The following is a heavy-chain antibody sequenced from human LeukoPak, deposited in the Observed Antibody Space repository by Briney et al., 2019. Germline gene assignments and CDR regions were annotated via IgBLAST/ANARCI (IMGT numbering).Heavy chain of an antibody. D-gene: IGHD4-17*01. J-gene: IGHJ2*01. V-gene: IGHV3-23*01. CDR2: LSRSGVST. Sequence: GGSLRLSCTASGFTFSSYAMSWVRQVPGQGLEWVSALSRSGVSTFYADSVQGRFTISRDNSKNTLYLQMSGLRAEDTAVYYCAKERTTVTTNWCFDLWGRGTLVTVSS. CDR1: GFTFSSYA. CDR3: AKERTTVTTNWCFDL.